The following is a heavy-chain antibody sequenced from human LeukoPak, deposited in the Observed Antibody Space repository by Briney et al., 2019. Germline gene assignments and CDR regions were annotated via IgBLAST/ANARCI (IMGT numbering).Heavy chain of an antibody. CDR3: ARQIAAATLYYSDY. CDR1: GGSIRNIYY. V-gene: IGHV4-39*01. J-gene: IGHJ4*02. D-gene: IGHD6-13*01. CDR2: IYYSGST. Sequence: SETLSLTCTVSGGSIRNIYYWGWIRQPPGKGLQWIGSIYYSGSTYYNPSLKSRVTISVDTSKNQFSLKLSSVTAADTAVYYCARQIAAATLYYSDYWGQGTLVTVSS.